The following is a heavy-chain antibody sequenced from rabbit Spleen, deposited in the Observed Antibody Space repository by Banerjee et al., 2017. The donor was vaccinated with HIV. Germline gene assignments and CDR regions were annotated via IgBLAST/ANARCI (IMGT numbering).Heavy chain of an antibody. CDR2: VNTDSGTMT. CDR1: GFSFSSGYF. V-gene: IGHV1S45*01. D-gene: IGHD1-1*01. J-gene: IGHJ4*01. CDR3: TRVTSNDGWIFQL. Sequence: QEQLVESGGDLVKPGGSLTLTCTASGFSFSSGYFICWVRQAPGKEPEWSACVNTDSGTMTYYANWVNGRFTISKTSSTSVTLQMTSLTAADTATYFCTRVTSNDGWIFQLWGQGTLVTVS.